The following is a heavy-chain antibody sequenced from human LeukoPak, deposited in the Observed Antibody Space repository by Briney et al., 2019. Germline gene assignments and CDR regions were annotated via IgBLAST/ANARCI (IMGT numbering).Heavy chain of an antibody. J-gene: IGHJ5*02. Sequence: PGGSLRLSCVASGFTISTYGMNWVRQAPRKGLEWVSVIFGSGDSTYYADSVKGRFTISRDKSKNTLYLQMHSLRAEDTAVYYCARKLERYCSGGSCYLANNWFDPWGQGTLVTVSS. CDR3: ARKLERYCSGGSCYLANNWFDP. CDR2: IFGSGDST. V-gene: IGHV3-23*01. CDR1: GFTISTYG. D-gene: IGHD2-15*01.